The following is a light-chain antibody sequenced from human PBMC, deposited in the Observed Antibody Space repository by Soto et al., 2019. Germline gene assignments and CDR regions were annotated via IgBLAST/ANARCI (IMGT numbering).Light chain of an antibody. J-gene: IGKJ1*01. CDR3: QQYNKWLWT. CDR1: QSVNSI. V-gene: IGKV3-15*01. Sequence: EIVMTQSPATLSGSPGERATLSCRASQSVNSILAWYQQKPGQAPRLLIYGPSTRATGVPARLSGSGSGTEVTLTISSLQSEDFAVYYCQQYNKWLWTFGQGTKVDIK. CDR2: GPS.